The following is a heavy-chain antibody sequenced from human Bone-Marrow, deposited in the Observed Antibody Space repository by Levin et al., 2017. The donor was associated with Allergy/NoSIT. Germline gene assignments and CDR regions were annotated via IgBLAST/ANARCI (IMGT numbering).Heavy chain of an antibody. D-gene: IGHD5-24*01. J-gene: IGHJ4*02. V-gene: IGHV3-7*01. CDR2: INHDGSEI. CDR1: GFTFSRSW. Sequence: LSLTCAASGFTFSRSWMSWVRQVPGKGLESVANINHDGSEISYVGSVKGRFTVSRDNAKNSVFLQMNSLRAEDTAVYYCASAGWADWGQGTLVTVSS. CDR3: ASAGWAD.